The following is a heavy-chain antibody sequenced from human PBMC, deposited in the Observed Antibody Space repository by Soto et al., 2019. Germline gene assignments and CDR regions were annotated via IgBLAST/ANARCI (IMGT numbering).Heavy chain of an antibody. V-gene: IGHV4-31*03. CDR3: AGDRNWNYLRYGFDR. J-gene: IGHJ5*02. CDR2: IYYSGST. CDR1: GGSISSGGYY. Sequence: QVQLQESGPGLVKPSQTLSLTCTVSGGSISSGGYYWSWIRQHPGKGLEWIGYIYYSGSTYYNPSLKSGVTMAVDISKHQFSLKLSPVTAAATAVYYCAGDRNWNYLRYGFDRWGQGTLVTVCS. D-gene: IGHD1-7*01.